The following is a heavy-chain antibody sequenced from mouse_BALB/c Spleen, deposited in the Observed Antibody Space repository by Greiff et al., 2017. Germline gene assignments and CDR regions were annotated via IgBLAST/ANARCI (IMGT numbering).Heavy chain of an antibody. CDR1: GFTFSSYA. CDR2: ISSGGSYT. Sequence: EVKVVESGGGLVKPGGSLKLSCAASGFTFSSYAMSWVRQSPEKRLVWVAEISSGGSYTYYPDTVTGRFTISRDNAKNTLYLEMSSLRSEDTAMFYCARGVGGGDAMDYWGQGTSVTVSS. CDR3: ARGVGGGDAMDY. V-gene: IGHV5-9-4*01. D-gene: IGHD1-1*02. J-gene: IGHJ4*01.